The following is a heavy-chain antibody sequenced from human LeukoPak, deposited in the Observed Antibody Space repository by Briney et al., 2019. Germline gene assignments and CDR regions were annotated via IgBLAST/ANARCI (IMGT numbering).Heavy chain of an antibody. CDR1: GYSFTTYW. D-gene: IGHD1-26*01. J-gene: IGHJ4*02. Sequence: GESLKISCKGSGYSFTTYWIGWVRQMPGKGLEWMGIIYPGDSDTRYSPSFQGQVTISADKSISTAYLQWSSLKASDTAMYYCAVPQTGREVGATSWGQGTLVTVFS. CDR3: AVPQTGREVGATS. CDR2: IYPGDSDT. V-gene: IGHV5-51*01.